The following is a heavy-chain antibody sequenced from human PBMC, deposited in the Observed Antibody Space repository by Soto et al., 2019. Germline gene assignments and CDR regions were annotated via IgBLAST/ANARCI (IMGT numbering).Heavy chain of an antibody. CDR3: ARDHGGYSGYDNDYYHYGMDV. CDR2: IYYSGST. CDR1: GGSISSYY. J-gene: IGHJ6*02. D-gene: IGHD5-12*01. V-gene: IGHV4-59*01. Sequence: PSETLSLTCTVSGGSISSYYWSWIRQPPGKGLEWIGYIYYSGSTNYNPSLKSRVTISVDTSKNQFSLKLSSVTAADTAVYYCARDHGGYSGYDNDYYHYGMDVWGQGTTVTVSS.